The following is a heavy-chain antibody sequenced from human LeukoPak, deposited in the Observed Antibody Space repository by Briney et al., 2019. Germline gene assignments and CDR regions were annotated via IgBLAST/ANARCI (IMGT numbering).Heavy chain of an antibody. CDR1: GGTFSNYA. D-gene: IGHD2-2*01. Sequence: ASVKVSCKASGGTFSNYAISWVRQAPGQGLEWMGGIIPIFGTANYAQKFQGRVTITTDESTSTAYMELSSLRSEDTAVYYCASLDCSSTSCYLAGNYWGQGTLVTVSS. J-gene: IGHJ4*02. CDR3: ASLDCSSTSCYLAGNY. CDR2: IIPIFGTA. V-gene: IGHV1-69*05.